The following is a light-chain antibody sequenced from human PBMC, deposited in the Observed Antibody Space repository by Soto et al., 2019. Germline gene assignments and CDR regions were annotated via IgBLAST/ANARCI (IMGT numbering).Light chain of an antibody. J-gene: IGKJ1*01. CDR3: QQYNSYRT. CDR2: DAS. Sequence: DIQMTQSPSTLSASVGDRVTITCRASQRISSWLACYQQKPGKAPKLLIYDASSLESGVPSRFSGSGSGTEFALTISSLQPDDFATYYCQQYNSYRTFGQGTKVEIK. V-gene: IGKV1-5*01. CDR1: QRISSW.